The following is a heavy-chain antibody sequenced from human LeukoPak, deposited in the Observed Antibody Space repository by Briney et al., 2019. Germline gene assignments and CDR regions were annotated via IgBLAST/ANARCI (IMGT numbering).Heavy chain of an antibody. D-gene: IGHD2-2*01. CDR3: AKRGRDQLLCYFDS. CDR2: ILGSGGDT. J-gene: IGHJ4*02. V-gene: IGHV3-23*01. Sequence: AGGSLSLSCAASGFTFSGHAMGWVRQAPGQRLEWVSGILGSGGDTYYADSVQGRFTISRDDSKNTIYLEMNSLRVEDTAVYYCAKRGRDQLLCYFDSWGQRTLVTVSS. CDR1: GFTFSGHA.